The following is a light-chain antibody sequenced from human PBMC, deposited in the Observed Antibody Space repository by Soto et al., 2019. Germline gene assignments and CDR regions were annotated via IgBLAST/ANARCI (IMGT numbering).Light chain of an antibody. J-gene: IGKJ1*01. V-gene: IGKV1-5*03. Sequence: DIQMTQSPSTLSASVGDRVTITCRASQTFGRWLAWFQQKPGKAPKLLIYEASNLKSGVPSRFSGSGSGTEFTLTISSMPTADSAHYYCQQYHSYLWTFGQGTKVDSK. CDR3: QQYHSYLWT. CDR2: EAS. CDR1: QTFGRW.